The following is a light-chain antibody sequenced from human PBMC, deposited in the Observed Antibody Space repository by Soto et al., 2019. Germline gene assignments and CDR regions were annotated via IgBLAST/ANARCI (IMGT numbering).Light chain of an antibody. CDR1: ISDIETYNL. CDR3: CSFAGRNTFV. J-gene: IGLJ1*01. Sequence: QSDLTQPASVSGSPGQSITISCTGTISDIETYNLVSWYQQYPGKAPKLLIYEDSKRPSGVSDRFSGSKSVNTASLTIYGLQAEDEADYHCCSFAGRNTFVFGAGTKLTVL. CDR2: EDS. V-gene: IGLV2-23*01.